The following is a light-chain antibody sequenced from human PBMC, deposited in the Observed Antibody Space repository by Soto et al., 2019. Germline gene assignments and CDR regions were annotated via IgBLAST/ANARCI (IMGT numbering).Light chain of an antibody. J-gene: IGKJ5*01. CDR1: QYIGSY. V-gene: IGKV1-39*01. Sequence: DIQMTQSPSSLSASVGDRVTITCRASQYIGSYLNWYHHKPGKAPQLLIYGAYNLQSGVPSRFSGSGSGTDFTLTISSLQPADFGTFYCHQTYSTTFTFGQGTRLEI. CDR3: HQTYSTTFT. CDR2: GAY.